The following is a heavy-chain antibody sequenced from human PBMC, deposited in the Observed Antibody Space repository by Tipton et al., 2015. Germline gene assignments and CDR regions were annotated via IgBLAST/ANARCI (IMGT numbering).Heavy chain of an antibody. J-gene: IGHJ6*02. CDR2: KWYDGSNK. CDR1: GFTFTSYG. V-gene: IGHV3-33*03. Sequence: SLRLSCAASGFTFTSYGMHWVRQAPGKGLEWMAVKWYDGSNKFYADSVKGRFAISRDNSKNTLYLQLNSLRAEDTAVYYCAKDSYYYYGMDVWGQGTTVIVAS. CDR3: AKDSYYYYGMDV.